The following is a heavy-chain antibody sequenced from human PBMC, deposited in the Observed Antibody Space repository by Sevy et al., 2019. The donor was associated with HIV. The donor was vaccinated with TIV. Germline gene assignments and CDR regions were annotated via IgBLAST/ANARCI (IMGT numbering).Heavy chain of an antibody. V-gene: IGHV4-39*01. D-gene: IGHD1-20*01. CDR1: GGSISSSSYY. Sequence: SETLSLTCTVSGGSISSSSYYWGWIRQPPGKGWEGIGSIYYSGSTNYTPSLKSRVTISVDTSKNQCSLKLSSVTAADTAVYYCARLRYNWNYVDYWGQGTLVTVSS. J-gene: IGHJ4*02. CDR2: IYYSGST. CDR3: ARLRYNWNYVDY.